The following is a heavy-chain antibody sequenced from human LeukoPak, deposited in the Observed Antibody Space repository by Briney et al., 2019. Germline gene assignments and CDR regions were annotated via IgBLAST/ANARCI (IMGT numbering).Heavy chain of an antibody. J-gene: IGHJ4*02. Sequence: PSETLSLTCTVSGGSISSYYWSRIRQPAGKGLEWIGRIYTSGSTNYNPSLKSRITMSVDTSKNQFSLKLSSVTAADTAVYYCARVECSSTSCYADYWGQGTLVTVSS. CDR2: IYTSGST. CDR3: ARVECSSTSCYADY. D-gene: IGHD2-2*01. V-gene: IGHV4-4*07. CDR1: GGSISSYY.